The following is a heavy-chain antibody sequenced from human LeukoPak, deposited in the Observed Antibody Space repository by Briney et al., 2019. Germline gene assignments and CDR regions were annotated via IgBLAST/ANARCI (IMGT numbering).Heavy chain of an antibody. CDR2: ISGSGGST. D-gene: IGHD6-19*01. CDR3: AKMPVSYSSGWSNFDY. Sequence: AGGSLRLSCAASGLTFSSYAMSWVRQAPGKGLEWVSGISGSGGSTYYADSVKGRFTISRDNSKNTLYLQMNGLRAEDTAVYYCAKMPVSYSSGWSNFDYWGQGTLVTVSS. J-gene: IGHJ4*02. V-gene: IGHV3-23*01. CDR1: GLTFSSYA.